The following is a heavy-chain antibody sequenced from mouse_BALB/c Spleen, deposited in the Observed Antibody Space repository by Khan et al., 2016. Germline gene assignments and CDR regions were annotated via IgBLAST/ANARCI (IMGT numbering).Heavy chain of an antibody. Sequence: QVQLKQSGPGLVAPSQSLSITCTVSGFSIIAYGVNWVRQPPGKGLEWLGMIWGDGSTDYNSALKSRLNITKDKSKSQVFLKMNSLQTDDTAKYYCARDGWGYYAMDYWGQGTSVTVSS. CDR2: IWGDGST. CDR1: GFSIIAYG. D-gene: IGHD2-2*01. CDR3: ARDGWGYYAMDY. J-gene: IGHJ4*01. V-gene: IGHV2-6-7*01.